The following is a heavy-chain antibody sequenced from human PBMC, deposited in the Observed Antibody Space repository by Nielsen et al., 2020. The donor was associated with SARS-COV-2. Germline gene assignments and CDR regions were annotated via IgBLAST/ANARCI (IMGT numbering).Heavy chain of an antibody. CDR3: ARGPPAISLFDY. V-gene: IGHV5-51*01. Sequence: GESLKISCKGFGSSYRNYWIGWVRQMPGKGLEWMGIIYPGDSDTRYSPSFQGQVTISADKSISTAYLQWSSLKASDTAMYYCARGPPAISLFDYWGQGTLVTVSS. CDR1: GSSYRNYW. CDR2: IYPGDSDT. J-gene: IGHJ4*02.